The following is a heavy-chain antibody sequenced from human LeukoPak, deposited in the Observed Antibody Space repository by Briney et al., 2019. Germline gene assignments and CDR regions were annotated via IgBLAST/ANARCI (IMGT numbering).Heavy chain of an antibody. CDR2: IYAGGNT. Sequence: PGGSLRLSCAASGFTVTSNYMSWVRQAPGKGLEWVSVIYAGGNTYYADSVKGRFTISRDNSKNTLYLQMNSLRAEDTAVYYCARGSRGRGIYGIGVWGQGTTVTVSS. D-gene: IGHD3-10*01. CDR3: ARGSRGRGIYGIGV. J-gene: IGHJ6*02. CDR1: GFTVTSNY. V-gene: IGHV3-66*01.